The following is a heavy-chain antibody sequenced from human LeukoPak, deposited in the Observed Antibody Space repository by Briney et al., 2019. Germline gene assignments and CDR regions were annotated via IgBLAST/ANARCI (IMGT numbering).Heavy chain of an antibody. V-gene: IGHV1-69*13. CDR2: IIPIFGTA. D-gene: IGHD6-13*01. J-gene: IGHJ4*02. CDR3: ASHSSSWYNQWVTFDY. CDR1: GGTFSSYA. Sequence: SVKVSCKASGGTFSSYAISWVRQAPGQGLEWMGGIIPIFGTANYAQKFQGRVTITADESTSTAYMELSSLRSEDTAVYYCASHSSSWYNQWVTFDYWGQGTLATVSS.